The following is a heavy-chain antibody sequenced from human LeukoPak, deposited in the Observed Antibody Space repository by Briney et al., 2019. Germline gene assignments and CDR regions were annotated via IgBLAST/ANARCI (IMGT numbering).Heavy chain of an antibody. D-gene: IGHD2-15*01. CDR3: ARRAGEYSHPYDY. CDR2: IYSGGNT. CDR1: GFTASSNS. V-gene: IGHV3-53*01. Sequence: PGGSLRLSCAASGFTASSNSWSWVRQAPGKGLEWVSFIYSGGNTHYSDSVKGRFTISRDNSKNTLYLQMNSLRAEDTAIYYCARRAGEYSHPYDYWGQGTLVTVSS. J-gene: IGHJ4*02.